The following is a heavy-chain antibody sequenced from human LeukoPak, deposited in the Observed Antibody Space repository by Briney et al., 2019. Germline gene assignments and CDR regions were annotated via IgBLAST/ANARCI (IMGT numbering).Heavy chain of an antibody. J-gene: IGHJ4*02. CDR3: AQMGARGVDY. CDR1: GYTFTSYG. Sequence: SVKVSCKASGYTFTSYGISWVRQAPGQGLEWMGRIIPILGIANYAQKFQGRVTITADKSTSTAYMELSSLRSEDTAVYYCAQMGARGVDYWGQGTLVTVSS. CDR2: IIPILGIA. V-gene: IGHV1-69*04. D-gene: IGHD1-26*01.